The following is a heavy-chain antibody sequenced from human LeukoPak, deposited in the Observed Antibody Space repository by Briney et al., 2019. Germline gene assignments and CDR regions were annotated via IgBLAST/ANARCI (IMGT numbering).Heavy chain of an antibody. V-gene: IGHV4-59*01. Sequence: SETLSLTCTVSGGSISSYYWSWIRQPPGKGLEWIGYIYYSGSTNYNPSLKSRVTISVDTSKNQFSLKLSSVTAADTAVYYCARDLPFTSSSWNYWGQGTLVTVSS. CDR3: ARDLPFTSSSWNY. CDR2: IYYSGST. D-gene: IGHD6-13*01. CDR1: GGSISSYY. J-gene: IGHJ4*02.